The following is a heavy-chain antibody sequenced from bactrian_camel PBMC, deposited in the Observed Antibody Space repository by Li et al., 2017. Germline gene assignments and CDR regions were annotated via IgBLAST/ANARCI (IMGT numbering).Heavy chain of an antibody. CDR2: LDTHGDI. CDR3: AADTEGDWGLMGSDFRY. D-gene: IGHD3*01. J-gene: IGHJ6*01. V-gene: IGHV3S1*01. Sequence: HVQLVESGGGSVQAGGSLRLSCAYSGLQYSRYCLGWFRQAPGKEREGIAVLDTHGDIEYADSVKGRFFISKDNAKNVYYLQMNDLKPEDTGVYYCAADTEGDWGLMGSDFRYWGRGTQVTVS. CDR1: GLQYSRYC.